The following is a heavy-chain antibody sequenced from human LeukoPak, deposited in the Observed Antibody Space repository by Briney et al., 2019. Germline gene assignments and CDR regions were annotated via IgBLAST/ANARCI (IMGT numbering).Heavy chain of an antibody. D-gene: IGHD3-16*02. V-gene: IGHV5-51*01. CDR1: GYSFTSYW. Sequence: GESLKISCKGSGYSFTSYWIGWVRPMPGKGLEWMGIIYPGDSDTRYSPSFQGQVTISADKSISTAYLQWSSLKASDTAMYYCARQVEHYDYVWGSYRTSYYFDYWGQGTLVTVSS. CDR2: IYPGDSDT. J-gene: IGHJ4*02. CDR3: ARQVEHYDYVWGSYRTSYYFDY.